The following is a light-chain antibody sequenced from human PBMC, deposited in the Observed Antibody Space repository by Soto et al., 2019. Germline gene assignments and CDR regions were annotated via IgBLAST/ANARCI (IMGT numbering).Light chain of an antibody. V-gene: IGKV3-20*01. J-gene: IGKJ1*01. CDR2: GAS. CDR3: QQYGKSPGT. CDR1: QSVSRY. Sequence: EIVLTQSPATLSLSPGERATLSCRASQSVSRYLAWYQQKPGQAPRLLIYGASIRATGIPDRFSGSGSGTEFTLTISRLEPEDFAVYYCQQYGKSPGTFGQGTKVDI.